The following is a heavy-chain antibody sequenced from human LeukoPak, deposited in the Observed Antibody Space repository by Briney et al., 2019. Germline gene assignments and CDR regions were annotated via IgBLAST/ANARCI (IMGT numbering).Heavy chain of an antibody. V-gene: IGHV4-4*07. CDR3: ARDSRGTYYDSSGYYHYFDY. D-gene: IGHD3-22*01. CDR2: IYTSGST. J-gene: IGHJ4*02. CDR1: GGSISSYY. Sequence: SETLSLTCTVSGGSISSYYWSWNRQPAGKGLEWIGRIYTSGSTNYSPSLKSRVTMSVDTSKNQFSLKLSSVTAADTAVYYCARDSRGTYYDSSGYYHYFDYWGQGALVTVSS.